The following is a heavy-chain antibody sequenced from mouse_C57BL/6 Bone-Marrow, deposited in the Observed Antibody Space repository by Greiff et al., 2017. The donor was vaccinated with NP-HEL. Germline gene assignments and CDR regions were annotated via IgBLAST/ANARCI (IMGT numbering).Heavy chain of an antibody. CDR2: IYPGGGYT. V-gene: IGHV1-63*01. J-gene: IGHJ1*03. CDR1: GYTFTNYW. CDR3: ARRRGYYLYFDV. Sequence: VKLQESGADLVRPGTSVKMSCKASGYTFTNYWIGWAKQRPGHGLEWIGDIYPGGGYTNYNEKFKGKATLTADKSSSTAYMQFSSLTSEDSAIYYCARRRGYYLYFDVWGTGTTVTVSS. D-gene: IGHD2-2*01.